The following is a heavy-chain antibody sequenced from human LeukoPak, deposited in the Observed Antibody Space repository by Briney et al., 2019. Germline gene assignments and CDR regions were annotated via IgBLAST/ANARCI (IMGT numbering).Heavy chain of an antibody. D-gene: IGHD5-18*01. V-gene: IGHV3-23*01. CDR3: AKADGYSYGQCYYYYYYMDV. CDR2: ISGSGGST. J-gene: IGHJ6*03. Sequence: GGSLRLSCAASGFNFSSYAMSWVRQAPGKGLEWVSAISGSGGSTYYADSVKGRFTISRDNSKNTLYLQMNSLRAEDTAVYYCAKADGYSYGQCYYYYYYMDVWGKGTTVTVSS. CDR1: GFNFSSYA.